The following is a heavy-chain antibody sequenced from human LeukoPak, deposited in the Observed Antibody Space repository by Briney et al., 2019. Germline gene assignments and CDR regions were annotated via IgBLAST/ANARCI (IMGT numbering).Heavy chain of an antibody. Sequence: PSETLSLTCTVSGGSISSSSYYWGWIRQPPGKGLEWIGSIYYSGSTYYNPSLKSRVTISVDTSKNQFSLKLSSVTAADTAVYYCARRTLIVGAIGDYWGQGTLVTVSS. J-gene: IGHJ4*02. V-gene: IGHV4-39*01. D-gene: IGHD1-26*01. CDR1: GGSISSSSYY. CDR2: IYYSGST. CDR3: ARRTLIVGAIGDY.